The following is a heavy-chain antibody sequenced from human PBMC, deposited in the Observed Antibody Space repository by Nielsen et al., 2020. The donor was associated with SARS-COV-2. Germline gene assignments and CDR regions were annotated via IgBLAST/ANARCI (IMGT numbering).Heavy chain of an antibody. D-gene: IGHD6-19*01. CDR1: GFTFSSYA. V-gene: IGHV3-23*01. CDR3: ARGGAVADY. CDR2: ISGSGGST. J-gene: IGHJ4*02. Sequence: GESLKISCAASGFTFSSYAMSWVRQAPGKGLEWVSAISGSGGSTYYADSVKGRFTISRDNSKNTLYLQMNSLRAEDTAVYYCARGGAVADYWGQGTLVTVSS.